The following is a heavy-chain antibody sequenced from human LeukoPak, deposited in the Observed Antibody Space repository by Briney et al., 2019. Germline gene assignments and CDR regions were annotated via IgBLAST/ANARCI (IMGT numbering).Heavy chain of an antibody. J-gene: IGHJ4*02. CDR2: IYTSGST. V-gene: IGHV4-4*07. CDR3: ARDHHYYCSSTSCYTPYFDY. D-gene: IGHD2-2*02. Sequence: SETLSLTCTVSGGSISSYYWSWIRQPAGKGLEWIGRIYTSGSTNYNPSLKSRVTMSVDTSKNQFSLKLSSVTAADTAVCYCARDHHYYCSSTSCYTPYFDYWGQGTLVTVSS. CDR1: GGSISSYY.